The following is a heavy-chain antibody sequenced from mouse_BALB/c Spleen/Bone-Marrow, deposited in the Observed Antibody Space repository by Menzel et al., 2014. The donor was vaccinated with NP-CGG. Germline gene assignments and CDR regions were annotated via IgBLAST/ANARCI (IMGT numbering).Heavy chain of an antibody. Sequence: DVMLVESGGGLVQPGGSLRLSCATSGFTFSDYYMYWVRQTPEKRLEWVAYISNGGGSTYYPDTVKGRFTISRDNAKNTLYLQMSRLKSEDTAMYYCARGGDSLLRLRGMDYWGQGTSVTVSS. CDR1: GFTFSDYY. J-gene: IGHJ4*01. V-gene: IGHV5-12*02. CDR3: ARGGDSLLRLRGMDY. CDR2: ISNGGGST. D-gene: IGHD1-2*01.